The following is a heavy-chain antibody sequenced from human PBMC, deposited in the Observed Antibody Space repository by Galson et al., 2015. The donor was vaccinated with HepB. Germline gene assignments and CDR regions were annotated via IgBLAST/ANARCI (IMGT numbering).Heavy chain of an antibody. V-gene: IGHV3-66*01. CDR3: ASDLRDFWSGGLGYYYGMDV. J-gene: IGHJ6*02. CDR1: GFTVSSNY. Sequence: SLRLSCAASGFTVSSNYVSWVRQAPGKGLEWVSVIYSGGSTYYADSVKGRFTISRDNSKNTLYLQMNSLRAEDTAVYYCASDLRDFWSGGLGYYYGMDVWGQGTTVTVSS. D-gene: IGHD3-3*01. CDR2: IYSGGST.